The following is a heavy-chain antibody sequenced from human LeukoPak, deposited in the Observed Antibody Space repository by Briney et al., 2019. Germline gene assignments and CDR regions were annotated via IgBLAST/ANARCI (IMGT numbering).Heavy chain of an antibody. Sequence: AETLCLSCAVSGYSFSSGYYWGWRRPPPGRGLEWLGIIYHSGSTYYTPSLKGRFTISGDTSKNKLSLKLSSVTAADTAVYYFARDWAYSSSPYFDYGGRGTLVSVS. J-gene: IGHJ4*02. CDR2: IYHSGST. D-gene: IGHD6-6*01. V-gene: IGHV4-38-2*02. CDR1: GYSFSSGYY. CDR3: ARDWAYSSSPYFDY.